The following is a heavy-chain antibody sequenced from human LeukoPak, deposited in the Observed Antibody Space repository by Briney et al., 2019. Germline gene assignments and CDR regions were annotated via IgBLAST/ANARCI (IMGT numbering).Heavy chain of an antibody. J-gene: IGHJ5*02. D-gene: IGHD2-2*01. CDR2: IYTSGST. CDR3: ARGGLGYCSSTSCSLAEFDP. Sequence: SSETLSLTCTVSGGSISSYYWSWIRQPAGKRLEWIGRIYTSGSTNYNPSLKSRVTISVDTSKNQFSLKLSSVTAADTAVYYCARGGLGYCSSTSCSLAEFDPWGQGTLVTVSS. V-gene: IGHV4-4*07. CDR1: GGSISSYY.